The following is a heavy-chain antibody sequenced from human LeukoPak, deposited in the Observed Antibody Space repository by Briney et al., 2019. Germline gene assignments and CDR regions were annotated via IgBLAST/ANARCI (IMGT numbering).Heavy chain of an antibody. V-gene: IGHV4-4*02. J-gene: IGHJ4*02. Sequence: SETLSLTCAVSGGSISNTNWWTWVRQPPGQGLGWIGEIDHSGSTNYNPSLRSRVTISVDKSKNQFSLKLTSVTAADTAVYYCARHWGSIVGARHPFDYRGQGTLVTVSS. CDR1: GGSISNTNW. D-gene: IGHD1-26*01. CDR2: IDHSGST. CDR3: ARHWGSIVGARHPFDY.